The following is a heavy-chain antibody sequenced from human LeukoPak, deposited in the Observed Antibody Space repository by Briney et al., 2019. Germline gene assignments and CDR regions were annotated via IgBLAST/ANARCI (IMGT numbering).Heavy chain of an antibody. D-gene: IGHD3-10*01. CDR1: GYSFTSYW. J-gene: IGHJ4*02. CDR3: ARRARMVRGEFDY. CDR2: IYPGDSDT. Sequence: GESLKISCKGSGYSFTSYWIGWVRQMPGKGLEWMGIIYPGDSDTRYSPSFQGQVSISADKSISTAYLQWSSLKASDTAMYYCARRARMVRGEFDYWGQGTLVTVSS. V-gene: IGHV5-51*01.